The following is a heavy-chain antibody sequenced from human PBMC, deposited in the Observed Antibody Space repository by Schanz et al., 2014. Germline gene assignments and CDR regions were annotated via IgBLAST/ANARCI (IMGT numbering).Heavy chain of an antibody. CDR2: LSGSGGST. CDR3: AKARRKSNCSGGRCFHYSYYGMDV. J-gene: IGHJ6*02. D-gene: IGHD2-15*01. Sequence: EGQLAESGGGLVQPGGSLRLSCAASGFTFTTHSMTWVRQAPGKGLEWVSALSGSGGSTYYADSVKGRFTISRDNSKNILYLQMNSLRAEDTAVYYCAKARRKSNCSGGRCFHYSYYGMDVWGQGTTVTVSS. V-gene: IGHV3-23*04. CDR1: GFTFTTHS.